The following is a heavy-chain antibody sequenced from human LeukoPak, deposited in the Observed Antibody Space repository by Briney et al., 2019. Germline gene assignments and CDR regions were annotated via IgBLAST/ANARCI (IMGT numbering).Heavy chain of an antibody. D-gene: IGHD2-2*01. CDR2: MNPNSGGT. CDR3: ARVPPLYCSSTSCYGGGFDY. J-gene: IGHJ4*02. CDR1: GYTFTGYY. V-gene: IGHV1-2*02. Sequence: ASVKVSCKASGYTFTGYYMHWVRQAPGQGLEWMGWMNPNSGGTNYAQKFQGRVTMTRDTSISTAYMELSRLRSDDTAVYYCARVPPLYCSSTSCYGGGFDYWGQGTLVTVSS.